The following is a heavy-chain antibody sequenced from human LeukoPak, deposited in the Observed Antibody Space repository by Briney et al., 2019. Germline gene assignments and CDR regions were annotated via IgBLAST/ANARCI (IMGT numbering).Heavy chain of an antibody. CDR3: AKDYCSSTSCYASPYYYYMDV. Sequence: PGGSLRLSCAASGFTFSSYEMNWVRQAPGKGLEWVSYISSSGSTIYYTDSVKGRFTISRHNAKNSLYLQMNRLRAEDTAVYYCAKDYCSSTSCYASPYYYYMDVWGKGTTVTVSS. V-gene: IGHV3-48*03. J-gene: IGHJ6*03. D-gene: IGHD2-2*01. CDR2: ISSSGSTI. CDR1: GFTFSSYE.